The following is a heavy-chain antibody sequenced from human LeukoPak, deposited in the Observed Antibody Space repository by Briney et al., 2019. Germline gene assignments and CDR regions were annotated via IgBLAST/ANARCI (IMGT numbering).Heavy chain of an antibody. V-gene: IGHV1-18*01. CDR2: ISAYNGNT. CDR3: ARASYCSGGSCYSDY. D-gene: IGHD2-15*01. CDR1: GYTFTSYS. J-gene: IGHJ4*02. Sequence: GASVEVSCKASGYTFTSYSISWVRQAPGQGLEWMGWISAYNGNTIYAQKVEGRVTMTTDTSTSTAYMELRSLKSDDTAVYYCARASYCSGGSCYSDYWGQGTLVTVSS.